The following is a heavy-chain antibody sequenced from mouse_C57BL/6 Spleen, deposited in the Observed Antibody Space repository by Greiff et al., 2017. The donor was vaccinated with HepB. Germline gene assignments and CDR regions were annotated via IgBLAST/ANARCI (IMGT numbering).Heavy chain of an antibody. CDR3: TGGYGSSYAWIAY. D-gene: IGHD1-1*01. CDR2: IRLKSDNYAT. J-gene: IGHJ3*01. CDR1: GFTFSNYW. Sequence: EVKLEESGGGLVQPGGSMKLSCVASGFTFSNYWMNWVRQSPEKGLEWVAQIRLKSDNYATHYAESVKGRFTISRDDSKSSVYLQMNNLRAEDTGIYYCTGGYGSSYAWIAYWGQGTLVTVSA. V-gene: IGHV6-3*01.